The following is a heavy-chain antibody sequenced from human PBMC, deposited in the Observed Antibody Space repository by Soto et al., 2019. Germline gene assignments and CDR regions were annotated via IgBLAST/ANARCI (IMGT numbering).Heavy chain of an antibody. J-gene: IGHJ5*02. V-gene: IGHV1-8*01. CDR3: ARGIKYGDYSMWFDP. Sequence: QVQLVQSGAEVKKPGASVKVSCKASGYIFTNYDINLVRQATGQGLEYLGWINPNSGNTGYVQKFRGRDTMTRNTYINPPSMALNSLRSEDTAVYSCARGIKYGDYSMWFDPWGQGTLVTISS. CDR2: INPNSGNT. CDR1: GYIFTNYD. D-gene: IGHD4-17*01.